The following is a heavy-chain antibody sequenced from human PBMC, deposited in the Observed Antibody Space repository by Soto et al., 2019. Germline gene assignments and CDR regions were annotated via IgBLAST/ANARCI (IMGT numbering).Heavy chain of an antibody. Sequence: GGSLRLSCASSGFTFSSYSMSWVRQAPGKGLEWVSAISGSGGSTYYADSVKGRFTISRDNSKNTLYLQMNSLRAEDTAVYYCAKDPMPYSSSWAYYFDYWGQGTLVTVSS. D-gene: IGHD6-13*01. J-gene: IGHJ4*02. CDR3: AKDPMPYSSSWAYYFDY. V-gene: IGHV3-23*01. CDR2: ISGSGGST. CDR1: GFTFSSYS.